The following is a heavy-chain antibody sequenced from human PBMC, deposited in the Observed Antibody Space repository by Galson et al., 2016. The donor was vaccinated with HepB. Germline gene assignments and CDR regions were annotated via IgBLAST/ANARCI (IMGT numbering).Heavy chain of an antibody. CDR1: GDSVSSSGYY. CDR3: TRRGGLVGAKSDS. Sequence: SETLSLTCTVSGDSVSSSGYYWGWIRQPPGKGLEWIGSIYHSGSTYYNPSPKSRVTIFIDTSKNQFSLNLSSVTATDTAVYYCTRRGGLVGAKSDSWGRDPWSPSPQ. CDR2: IYHSGST. J-gene: IGHJ4*02. D-gene: IGHD1-26*01. V-gene: IGHV4-39*01.